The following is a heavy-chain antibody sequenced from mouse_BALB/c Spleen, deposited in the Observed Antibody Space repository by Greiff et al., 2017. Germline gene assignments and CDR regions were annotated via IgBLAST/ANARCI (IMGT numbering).Heavy chain of an antibody. Sequence: EVKLMESGGDLVKPGGSLKLSCAASGFTFSSYGMSWVRQTPDKRLEWVATISSGGSYTYYPDSVKGRFTISRDNAKNTLYLQMSSLKSEDTAMYYCARHVMEYWGQGTSVTVSS. V-gene: IGHV5-6*01. CDR1: GFTFSSYG. J-gene: IGHJ4*01. CDR2: ISSGGSYT. CDR3: ARHVMEY.